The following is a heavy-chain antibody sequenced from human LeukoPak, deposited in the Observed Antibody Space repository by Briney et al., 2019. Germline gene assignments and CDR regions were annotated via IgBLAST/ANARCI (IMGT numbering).Heavy chain of an antibody. CDR1: GFTFGTFW. V-gene: IGHV3-7*03. CDR2: IKQDGSEG. J-gene: IGHJ4*02. D-gene: IGHD3-16*01. CDR3: AGGTGWLITH. Sequence: GGSLRLSCAASGFTFGTFWMNWVRRAPGKGLEWVANIKQDGSEGHYLDSVKGRFTISRDNAKNALYLQMNSLRAEDTAVYYCAGGTGWLITHWGQGNLVTVSS.